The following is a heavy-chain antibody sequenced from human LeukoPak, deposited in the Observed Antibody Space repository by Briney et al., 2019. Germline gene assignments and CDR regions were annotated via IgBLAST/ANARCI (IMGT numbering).Heavy chain of an antibody. V-gene: IGHV4-34*01. D-gene: IGHD1-26*01. CDR3: ARRSGSGSYYGLDY. Sequence: PSETLSLTCAVYGGSFSGYYWSWIRQPPGKGLEWIGEINHSGSTNYNPSLKSRVTISVDTSKNQFSLKLSSVTAADTAVYYCARRSGSGSYYGLDYWGQGTLVTVSS. CDR2: INHSGST. CDR1: GGSFSGYY. J-gene: IGHJ4*02.